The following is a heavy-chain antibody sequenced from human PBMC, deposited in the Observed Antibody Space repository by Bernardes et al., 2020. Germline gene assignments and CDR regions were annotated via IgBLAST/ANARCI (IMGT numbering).Heavy chain of an antibody. Sequence: ASVKVSCKASGYPFIGYYLHWVRQAPGQGLEWMGWIYPNTGDTRNVQKFQGWVTMTRDTSINTAYLELSRLKSDDTAVYYCTRGLSFYDDSSAYYSFDSWGQGTPVTVSS. CDR3: TRGLSFYDDSSAYYSFDS. CDR2: IYPNTGDT. D-gene: IGHD3-22*01. CDR1: GYPFIGYY. J-gene: IGHJ4*02. V-gene: IGHV1-2*04.